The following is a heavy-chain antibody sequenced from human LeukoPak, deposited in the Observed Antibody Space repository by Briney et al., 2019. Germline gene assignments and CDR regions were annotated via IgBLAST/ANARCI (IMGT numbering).Heavy chain of an antibody. J-gene: IGHJ4*02. V-gene: IGHV3-23*01. CDR1: GFTFSSYA. Sequence: GGSLRLSCAASGFTFSSYAMSWVRQAPGKGLEWVSAISASGSSTYYADSVKGRFTISRDNSKNTLYLQINSLRAEDTAVYYCAKGPWLAYPYYFDYWGQGTLVTVSS. D-gene: IGHD6-19*01. CDR3: AKGPWLAYPYYFDY. CDR2: ISASGSST.